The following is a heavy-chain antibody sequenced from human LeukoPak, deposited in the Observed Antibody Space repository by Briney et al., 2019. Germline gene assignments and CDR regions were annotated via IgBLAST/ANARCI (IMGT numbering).Heavy chain of an antibody. Sequence: SETLSLTCAVYGGSFSGYYWSWIRQPAGKGLEWIGRIYTSGSTNYNPSLKSRVTMSVDTSKNQFSLKLSSVTAADTAVYYCARSPLSFSGGAFDIWGQGTMVTVSS. D-gene: IGHD6-19*01. V-gene: IGHV4-59*10. CDR3: ARSPLSFSGGAFDI. CDR2: IYTSGST. CDR1: GGSFSGYY. J-gene: IGHJ3*02.